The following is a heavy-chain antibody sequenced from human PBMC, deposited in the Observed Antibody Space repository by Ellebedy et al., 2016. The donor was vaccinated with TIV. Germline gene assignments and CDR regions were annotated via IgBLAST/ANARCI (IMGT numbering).Heavy chain of an antibody. Sequence: SETLSLXXTVPGGSISSGGYSWSWIRQPPGGGLEWIGFINDRGFPYYNPSLKSRVTISIDTSKNQFSLKLNSVTAADTAVYYCARLAEDLDVWGQGTTVAVSS. V-gene: IGHV4-30-4*07. CDR3: ARLAEDLDV. J-gene: IGHJ6*02. CDR1: GGSISSGGYS. CDR2: INDRGFP. D-gene: IGHD2-15*01.